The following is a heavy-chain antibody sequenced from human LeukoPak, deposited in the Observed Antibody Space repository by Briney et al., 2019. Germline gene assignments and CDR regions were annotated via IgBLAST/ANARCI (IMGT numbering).Heavy chain of an antibody. V-gene: IGHV1-69*05. J-gene: IGHJ4*02. D-gene: IGHD6-13*01. Sequence: SVKVSCKASGGTFSSYAISWVRQAPGQGLEWMGGIIPIFGTANYAQKFQGRVTITTDESTSTAYMELSSLRSEDTAVYYCARGGESYSSSSYFDYWGQGTLVTVSS. CDR3: ARGGESYSSSSYFDY. CDR1: GGTFSSYA. CDR2: IIPIFGTA.